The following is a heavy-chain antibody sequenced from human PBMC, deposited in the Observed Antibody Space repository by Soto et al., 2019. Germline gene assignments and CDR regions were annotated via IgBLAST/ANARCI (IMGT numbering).Heavy chain of an antibody. V-gene: IGHV1-18*01. CDR3: SRFIMVGGWFDPNYYHGMDV. Sequence: QVQLVQSGAEVKKPGASVTVSCKTSGYTFSNYGINWVRQAPGQCLEWMGWISGYNGNTNYAQTVQGRVPMTTDTSTGTVYMELRSLKSDDTAIYYCSRFIMVGGWFDPNYYHGMDVWGQGTTVTVSS. CDR1: GYTFSNYG. CDR2: ISGYNGNT. D-gene: IGHD6-19*01. J-gene: IGHJ6*02.